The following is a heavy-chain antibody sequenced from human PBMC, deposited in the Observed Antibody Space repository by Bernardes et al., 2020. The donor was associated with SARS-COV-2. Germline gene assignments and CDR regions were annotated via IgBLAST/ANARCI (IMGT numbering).Heavy chain of an antibody. CDR2: VSRDGSTT. V-gene: IGHV3-43*01. CDR1: GFTFEDYT. J-gene: IGHJ3*01. CDR3: ATERQSLTVFGVGHDAIDF. D-gene: IGHD3-3*01. Sequence: GGSLRLSCAASGFTFEDYTMHWVRQVPGKGLEWVSLVSRDGSTTNYADSVKGRSIISRDSSRNTVHLQMASLRKEDTALYYCATERQSLTVFGVGHDAIDFWGQGTMVTVAS.